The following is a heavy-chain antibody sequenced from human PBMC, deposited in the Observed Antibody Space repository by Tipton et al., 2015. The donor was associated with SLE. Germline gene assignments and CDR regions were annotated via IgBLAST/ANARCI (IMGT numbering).Heavy chain of an antibody. V-gene: IGHV4-59*12. Sequence: TLSLTCSVSGVSISTYYWSWIRQSPGKGLEWIGFFYFSGSSQYNPSLKSRVAISADTSKNQFSLKLSSVTAADTAVYYCARATDWNLSPDVWGKGTTVTVSS. D-gene: IGHD1-7*01. CDR2: FYFSGSS. CDR1: GVSISTYY. CDR3: ARATDWNLSPDV. J-gene: IGHJ6*04.